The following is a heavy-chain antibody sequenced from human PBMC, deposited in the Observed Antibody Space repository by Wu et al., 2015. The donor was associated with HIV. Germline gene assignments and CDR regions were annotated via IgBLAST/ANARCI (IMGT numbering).Heavy chain of an antibody. CDR1: GGTFSSYA. V-gene: IGHV1-69*12. J-gene: IGHJ6*03. Sequence: QVQLVQSGAEVKKPGSSVKVSCKVSGGTFSSYAINWLRQAPGQGLEWMGGIIPMFGTPDYAQKFQGRVTITADESTSTAYMELSSLRSEDTAVYYCATGKSXTSLDYYYYMDVWDKGTTVTVSS. CDR2: IIPMFGTP. D-gene: IGHD2-2*01. CDR3: ATGKSXTSLDYYYYMDV.